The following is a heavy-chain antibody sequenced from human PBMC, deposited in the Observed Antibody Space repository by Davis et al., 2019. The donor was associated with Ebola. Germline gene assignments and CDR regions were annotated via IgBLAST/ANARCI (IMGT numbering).Heavy chain of an antibody. D-gene: IGHD6-6*01. CDR1: GYTFTGYY. V-gene: IGHV1-2*06. CDR3: ARFDYSRSSIDS. CDR2: INPYNGGT. J-gene: IGHJ4*02. Sequence: ASVKVSCKASGYTFTGYYMHWVRRAPGQGLEWMGRINPYNGGTNYAQKFQGRVTMTRDTSASTSYLELSSLRSEDTAIYYCARFDYSRSSIDSWGQGTLVTVSS.